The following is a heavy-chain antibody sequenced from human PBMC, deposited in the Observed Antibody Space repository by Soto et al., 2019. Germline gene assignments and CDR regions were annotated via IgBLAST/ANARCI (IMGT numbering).Heavy chain of an antibody. J-gene: IGHJ4*02. D-gene: IGHD6-25*01. CDR3: ARATAADKGDY. CDR2: IKEDGSER. Sequence: EVQLVESGGGLVQPGGSLRLSCAASGFTFSSYWMSWVRQAPGKGLEWVANIKEDGSERYYVDSVKGRFTISRDNAKNSLSLQMNSLRAEDTAVYYCARATAADKGDYWGQGTLVTVSS. V-gene: IGHV3-7*04. CDR1: GFTFSSYW.